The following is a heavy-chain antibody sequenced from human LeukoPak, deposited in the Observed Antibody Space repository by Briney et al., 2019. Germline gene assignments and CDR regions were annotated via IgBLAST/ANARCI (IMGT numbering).Heavy chain of an antibody. CDR3: VKDSPPRYSGSPPAY. Sequence: GGSLRLSCAASGFTFSSYWMSWVRQAPGKGLEWVANINKDGGEKYYVDSVKGRFTISRDNAKNSLYLQMNSLRADDTTVYYCVKDSPPRYSGSPPAYWGQGTLVTVSS. V-gene: IGHV3-7*03. D-gene: IGHD1-26*01. J-gene: IGHJ4*02. CDR1: GFTFSSYW. CDR2: INKDGGEK.